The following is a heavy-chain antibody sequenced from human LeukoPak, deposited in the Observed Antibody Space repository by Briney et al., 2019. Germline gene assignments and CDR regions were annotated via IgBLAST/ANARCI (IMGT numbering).Heavy chain of an antibody. CDR1: GFTFSSYG. V-gene: IGHV3-30*19. CDR3: ARERIGGKYYYYGMDV. Sequence: PGGSLRLSCAASGFTFSSYGMHWVRQAPGKGLEWVAVISFDGRMKYYADSVKGRFNMSRDNSKDTVHLQMNSLRGEDTAVYYCARERIGGKYYYYGMDVWGQGTTVTVSS. CDR2: ISFDGRMK. J-gene: IGHJ6*02.